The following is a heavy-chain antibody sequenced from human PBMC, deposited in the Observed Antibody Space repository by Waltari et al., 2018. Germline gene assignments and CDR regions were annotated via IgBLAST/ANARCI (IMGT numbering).Heavy chain of an antibody. D-gene: IGHD4-17*01. CDR3: ACSTVTTEYFQH. CDR2: INPNSGGT. Sequence: QVQLVQSGAEVKKPGASVKVSCKASGYTFTGYYLHWLRQAPGQGLEWMGRINPNSGGTNDAQKFQGRVTMTRDTSISTAYMELSRLRSDDTAVYYCACSTVTTEYFQHWGQGTLVTVSS. CDR1: GYTFTGYY. V-gene: IGHV1-2*06. J-gene: IGHJ1*01.